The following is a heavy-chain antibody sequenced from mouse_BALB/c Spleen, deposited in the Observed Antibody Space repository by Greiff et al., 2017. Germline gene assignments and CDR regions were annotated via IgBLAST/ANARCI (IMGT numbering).Heavy chain of an antibody. CDR3: TRGGDDGGDYAMDY. V-gene: IGHV5-6-4*01. J-gene: IGHJ4*01. CDR2: ISSGGSYT. Sequence: EVQGVESGGGLVKPGGSLKLSCAASGFTFSSYTMSWVRQTPEKRLEWVATISSGGSYTYYPDSVKGRFTISRDNAKNTLYLQMSSLKSEDTAMYYCTRGGDDGGDYAMDYWGQGTSVTVSS. D-gene: IGHD2-12*01. CDR1: GFTFSSYT.